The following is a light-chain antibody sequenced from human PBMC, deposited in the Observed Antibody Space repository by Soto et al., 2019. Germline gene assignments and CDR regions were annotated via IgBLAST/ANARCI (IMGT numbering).Light chain of an antibody. Sequence: QSALAQPASVSGSPGQSNTISCTGSSSDIGTFNYVSWYQQHPGKAPKLIIYEVHNRPSGVSSRFSASKSGNTASLTISGLQAEDEADYYCSSYRAASIKVFGSGTKVTVL. J-gene: IGLJ1*01. V-gene: IGLV2-14*01. CDR1: SSDIGTFNY. CDR3: SSYRAASIKV. CDR2: EVH.